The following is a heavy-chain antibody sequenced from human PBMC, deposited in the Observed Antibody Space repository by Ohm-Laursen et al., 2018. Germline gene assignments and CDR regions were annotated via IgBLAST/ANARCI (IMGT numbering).Heavy chain of an antibody. CDR1: GFTFSGYG. V-gene: IGHV3-33*08. J-gene: IGHJ6*02. D-gene: IGHD5-12*01. CDR3: ARDVAHGGYGFGMDV. CDR2: IWYDGSNK. Sequence: SLRLSCAASGFTFSGYGMHWVRQAPGKGLEWVAAIWYDGSNKYYADSVKGRFTISRDNSKNSLYLQMNSLRAEDTAVYYCARDVAHGGYGFGMDVWGQGTTVTVSS.